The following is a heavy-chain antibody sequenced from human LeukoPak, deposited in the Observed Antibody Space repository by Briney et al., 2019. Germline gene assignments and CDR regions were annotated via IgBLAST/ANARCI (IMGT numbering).Heavy chain of an antibody. CDR1: GFTFSSYG. CDR3: ATYSSLNRREFQY. Sequence: GGSLRLSCAASGFTFSSYGMHWVRQAPGKGLEWVAVIWYDGSNKYYADSVKGRFTISRDNSKNTLYLQMNSLRAEDTAVYYCATYSSLNRREFQYWGQGTLLTVSS. V-gene: IGHV3-33*01. D-gene: IGHD3-22*01. CDR2: IWYDGSNK. J-gene: IGHJ1*01.